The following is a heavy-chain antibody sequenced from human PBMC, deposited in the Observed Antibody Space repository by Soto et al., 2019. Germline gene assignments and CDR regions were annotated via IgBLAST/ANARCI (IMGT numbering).Heavy chain of an antibody. D-gene: IGHD2-8*01. CDR2: IIPIFGTA. J-gene: IGHJ6*02. V-gene: IGHV1-69*13. Sequence: GASVKVSCKASGGTFSSYAISWVRQAPGQGLEWMGGIIPIFGTANYAQKFQGRVTITADESTSTAYMELSSLRSEDTAVYYCARGLYPPPSYGMDVWGQGTTVTVSS. CDR1: GGTFSSYA. CDR3: ARGLYPPPSYGMDV.